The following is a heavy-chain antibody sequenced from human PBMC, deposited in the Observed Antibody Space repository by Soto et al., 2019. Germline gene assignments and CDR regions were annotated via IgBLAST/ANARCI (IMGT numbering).Heavy chain of an antibody. CDR3: ERGFKQFALDY. D-gene: IGHD3-10*01. V-gene: IGHV1-46*01. CDR2: INPSGGST. Sequence: SVNVSCKAAGYRFTDYHIHWVRQAPGQGLEWMGIINPSGGSTSYAQKFQGRVTMTRDTSTSTVYMELSSLRSEDTAVYYCERGFKQFALDYWGQGTLVIVSP. CDR1: GYRFTDYH. J-gene: IGHJ4*02.